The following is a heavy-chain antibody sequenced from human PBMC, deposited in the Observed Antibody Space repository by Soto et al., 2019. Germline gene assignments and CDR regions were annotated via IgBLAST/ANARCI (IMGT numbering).Heavy chain of an antibody. CDR1: GGSISSYY. Sequence: SETLSLTCTVSGGSISSYYWSWIRQPPGKGLEWIGYIYYSGSTNYNPSLKSRVTISVDTSKNQFSLKLSSVTAADTAVYYCARGYCSSTSCRPPVYYYYGMDVWGQGTTVTVSS. CDR3: ARGYCSSTSCRPPVYYYYGMDV. CDR2: IYYSGST. V-gene: IGHV4-59*01. J-gene: IGHJ6*02. D-gene: IGHD2-2*01.